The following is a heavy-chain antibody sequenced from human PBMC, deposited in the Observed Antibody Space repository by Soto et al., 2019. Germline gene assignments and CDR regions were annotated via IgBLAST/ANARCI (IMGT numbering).Heavy chain of an antibody. V-gene: IGHV3-11*01. Sequence: QVLLVESGGGLVKPGGSLRPSCAASGFTFSYYYMRWIRQAPGKGLEWVSYISSSGSTIYYADSVKGRFTIARDNAKNSLYRQMNSLRAEDTAVYYCASRIAVAGGGRDYFDYWGQGTLGTVSS. J-gene: IGHJ4*02. CDR3: ASRIAVAGGGRDYFDY. CDR2: ISSSGSTI. D-gene: IGHD6-19*01. CDR1: GFTFSYYY.